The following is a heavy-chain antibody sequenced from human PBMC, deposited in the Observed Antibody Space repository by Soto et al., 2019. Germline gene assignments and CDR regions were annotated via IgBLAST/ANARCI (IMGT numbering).Heavy chain of an antibody. D-gene: IGHD4-17*01. J-gene: IGHJ6*02. CDR2: MSSSGSTI. CDR3: ARIDYGGTYYYYYYGMDV. V-gene: IGHV3-11*01. Sequence: QVQLVESGGGLVKPGGSLRLSCAASGFTFSDYYMSWIRQAPGKGLDWVSYMSSSGSTIYYADSVKGRFTISRDNAKNSLYLQMNSLRAEDTAVYYCARIDYGGTYYYYYYGMDVWGQGTTVTVSS. CDR1: GFTFSDYY.